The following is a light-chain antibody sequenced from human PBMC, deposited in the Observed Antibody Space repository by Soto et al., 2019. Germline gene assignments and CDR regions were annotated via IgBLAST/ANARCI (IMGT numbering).Light chain of an antibody. Sequence: QSALTQPASVSGSPGQSITISCTGTSSDVGGYNYVSWYQQHPGKAPKLMIYEVSNRPSGVSNRFSGSKSGNTASLTISGLQAEDEADYYCSSYTCSRTLVFGGGPKLTVL. CDR2: EVS. V-gene: IGLV2-14*01. J-gene: IGLJ3*02. CDR1: SSDVGGYNY. CDR3: SSYTCSRTLV.